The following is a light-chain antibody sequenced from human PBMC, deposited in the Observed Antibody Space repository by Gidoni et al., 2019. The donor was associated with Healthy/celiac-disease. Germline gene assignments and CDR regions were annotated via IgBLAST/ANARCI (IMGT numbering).Light chain of an antibody. V-gene: IGKV1-5*01. Sequence: GDRVTIPCRASQRISSWLAWYQQKPGKAPKLLIYDSSSLESGVPSRFIGSGSWTEFTLTISSLQTDDFATYYCQQYNSYPWTFGQGTKVEIK. CDR2: DSS. CDR1: QRISSW. CDR3: QQYNSYPWT. J-gene: IGKJ1*01.